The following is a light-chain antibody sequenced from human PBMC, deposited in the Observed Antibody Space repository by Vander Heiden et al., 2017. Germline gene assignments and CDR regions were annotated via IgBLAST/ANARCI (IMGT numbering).Light chain of an antibody. Sequence: DIQLTQSPSFLSASVGDRGTIACRARQGISSYLAWYQQKQGKAPKLLIYAASTLQSGVPSRFSGSGSGTEFTLTISSLQPEDFATYYCQQLNSYPPLTFGGGTKVEIK. CDR3: QQLNSYPPLT. J-gene: IGKJ4*01. CDR2: AAS. V-gene: IGKV1-9*01. CDR1: QGISSY.